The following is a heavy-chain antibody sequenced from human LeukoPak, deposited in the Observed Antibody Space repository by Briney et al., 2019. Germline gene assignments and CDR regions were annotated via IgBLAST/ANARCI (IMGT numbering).Heavy chain of an antibody. V-gene: IGHV1-69*13. D-gene: IGHD2-2*01. Sequence: ASVKVSCKASGGTFSSYAISWVRQAPGQELEWKGGIIPIFGTANYAQKFQGRVTITADESTSTAYMELSSLRSEDTVVYYCATPRDIVVVPAASPFDYWGQGTLVTVSS. CDR3: ATPRDIVVVPAASPFDY. J-gene: IGHJ4*02. CDR2: IIPIFGTA. CDR1: GGTFSSYA.